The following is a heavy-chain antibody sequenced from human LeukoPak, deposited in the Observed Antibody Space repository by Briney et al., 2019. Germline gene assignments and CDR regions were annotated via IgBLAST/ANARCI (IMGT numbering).Heavy chain of an antibody. CDR1: GYSFTSYW. Sequence: GESLKISCKASGYSFTSYWIGWVRQMPGKGLEWMGIIYPGDSDTRYSPSFQGQVTISADKSISTAYLQWSSLKASDTAMYYCARPLQNYYDSSGPESNDAFDIWGQGTMVTVSS. CDR2: IYPGDSDT. J-gene: IGHJ3*02. D-gene: IGHD3-22*01. V-gene: IGHV5-51*01. CDR3: ARPLQNYYDSSGPESNDAFDI.